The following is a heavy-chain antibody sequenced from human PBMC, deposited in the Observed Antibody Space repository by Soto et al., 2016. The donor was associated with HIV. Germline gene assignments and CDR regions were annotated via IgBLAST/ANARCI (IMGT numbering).Heavy chain of an antibody. CDR3: ARDPARLGERADYFQY. V-gene: IGHV1-18*04. D-gene: IGHD3-10*02. CDR2: ISAFTNNK. J-gene: IGHJ1*01. CDR1: GYTFNTYG. Sequence: QVRLLQSGPQVKKPGTSVRVSCKTSGYTFNTYGLNWVRQVPGQGLEWMGWISAFTNNKDYAPIFEDRIILTTETSTSTGYMELKRLTLDDTAMYFCARDPARLGERADYFQYWGQGTLITVSS.